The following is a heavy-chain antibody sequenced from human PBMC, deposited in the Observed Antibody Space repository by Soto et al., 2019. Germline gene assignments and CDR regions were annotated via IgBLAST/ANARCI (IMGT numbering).Heavy chain of an antibody. CDR1: GFTFSSYA. J-gene: IGHJ6*02. Sequence: GGSLRLSCAASGFTFSSYAMNWVRQAPGKGLEWVSGVSGSGETTHYADSVKGRFTVSRDNSKNTLYLQMNSLRAEDTAVYHCAKGVTTSGKDYYGMDVWGQGTTVTVSS. CDR2: VSGSGETT. V-gene: IGHV3-23*01. D-gene: IGHD3-10*01. CDR3: AKGVTTSGKDYYGMDV.